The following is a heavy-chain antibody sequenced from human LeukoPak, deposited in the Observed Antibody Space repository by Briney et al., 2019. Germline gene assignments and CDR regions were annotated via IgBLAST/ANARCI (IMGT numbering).Heavy chain of an antibody. CDR1: GFTFSSYS. D-gene: IGHD3-22*01. V-gene: IGHV3-21*01. J-gene: IGHJ4*02. CDR2: ISSSSSYI. CDR3: ARDSSSGYYLFDY. Sequence: GGSLRLSCAASGFTFSSYSMNWVRQAPGKGLEWVSSISSSSSYIYYADSVKGRFTISRDNAKNSLYLQMNSLRAEDTAVYYCARDSSSGYYLFDYWGQGTLVTVSS.